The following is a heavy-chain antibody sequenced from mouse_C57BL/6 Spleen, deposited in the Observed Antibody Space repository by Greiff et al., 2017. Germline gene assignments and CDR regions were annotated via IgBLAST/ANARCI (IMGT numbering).Heavy chain of an antibody. Sequence: QVQLQQSGAELVKPGASVKMSCKASGYTFTSYWITWVKQRPGQGLEWIGDIYPGSGSTNYNEKFKSKATLTVDTSSSTAYMQLSSLTSEDSAVYYCAREGITTVVAYYYAMDYWGQGTSVTVSS. J-gene: IGHJ4*01. CDR1: GYTFTSYW. V-gene: IGHV1-55*01. CDR2: IYPGSGST. D-gene: IGHD1-1*01. CDR3: AREGITTVVAYYYAMDY.